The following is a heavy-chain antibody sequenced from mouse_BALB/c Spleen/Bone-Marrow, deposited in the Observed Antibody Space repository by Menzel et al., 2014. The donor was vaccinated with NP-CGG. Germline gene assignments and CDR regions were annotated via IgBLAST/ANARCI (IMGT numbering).Heavy chain of an antibody. J-gene: IGHJ2*01. V-gene: IGHV14-3*02. CDR2: IDPANGNT. CDR1: GFNIKDTY. Sequence: VQLQQSGAELVKPGASVKLSCTASGFNIKDTYIHWVKQRPEQGLEWIGRIDPANGNTKYDPKFQGKATITADTSSNTAYLQLSSLTSEDTAVYYCARYYYGSSYFDYGGQGTTLTVSS. CDR3: ARYYYGSSYFDY. D-gene: IGHD1-1*01.